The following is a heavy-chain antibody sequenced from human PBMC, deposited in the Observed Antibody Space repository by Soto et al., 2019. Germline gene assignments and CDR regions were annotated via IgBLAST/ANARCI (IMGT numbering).Heavy chain of an antibody. CDR1: GYTFTSYY. D-gene: IGHD3-9*01. CDR3: ARDLGISSELVYYYYYMDV. V-gene: IGHV1-46*03. CDR2: INPSGGST. J-gene: IGHJ6*03. Sequence: ASVKVSCKASGYTFTSYYMHWVRQAPGQGLEWMGIINPSGGSTSYAQKFQGRVTMTRDTSTSTVYMELSSLRSEDTAVYYCARDLGISSELVYYYYYMDVWGKGTTVTV.